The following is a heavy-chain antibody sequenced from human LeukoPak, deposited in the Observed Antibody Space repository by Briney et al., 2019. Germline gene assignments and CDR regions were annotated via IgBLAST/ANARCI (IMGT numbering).Heavy chain of an antibody. CDR1: GGSISSYY. CDR3: ASFYDSSHYYMDV. J-gene: IGHJ6*03. D-gene: IGHD3-22*01. V-gene: IGHV4-59*01. Sequence: SETLSLTCTVSGGSISSYYWSWIRQPPGKGLEWIGYTYYFGNTNYNPSLKSRVTISADTSKNQFSLKLSSVTAADTAVYYCASFYDSSHYYMDVWGKGTTVTVSS. CDR2: TYYFGNT.